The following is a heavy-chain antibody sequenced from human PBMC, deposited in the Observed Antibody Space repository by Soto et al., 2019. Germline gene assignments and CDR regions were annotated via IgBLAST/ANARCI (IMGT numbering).Heavy chain of an antibody. V-gene: IGHV5-51*01. CDR1: GYSFTSYW. CDR2: IYPGDSDT. Sequence: PGESLKISCKGSGYSFTSYWIGWVRRMPGKGLEWMGIIYPGDSDTRYSPSFQGQVTISADNSISTAYLQWSSLKASDTSMYYCARLRQGSSWETFDYWGQGTLVTVSS. J-gene: IGHJ4*02. CDR3: ARLRQGSSWETFDY. D-gene: IGHD6-13*01.